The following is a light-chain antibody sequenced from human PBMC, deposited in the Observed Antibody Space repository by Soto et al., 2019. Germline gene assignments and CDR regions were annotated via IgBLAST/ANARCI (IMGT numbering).Light chain of an antibody. J-gene: IGLJ1*01. V-gene: IGLV2-14*01. CDR2: EVS. CDR3: SSYTSSSTLV. Sequence: QSALTQPASVSGSPGQSITISCTGTSSDVGGNNYVSWYQQHPGNAPNLMIYEVSNRPSGVSNRFSGSKSGNTASLTISGLQAEDEDYYYCSSYTSSSTLVFGTGTKVTVL. CDR1: SSDVGGNNY.